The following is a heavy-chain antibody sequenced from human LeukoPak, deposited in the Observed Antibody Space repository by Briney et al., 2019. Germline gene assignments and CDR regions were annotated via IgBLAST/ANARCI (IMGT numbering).Heavy chain of an antibody. CDR2: IWHDGSHK. Sequence: GGSLRLSCAASGFTFSSYSMNWVRQAPGKGLEWITVIWHDGSHKDYADSVKGRFTISRDNSKNTVYLQMNDLRAEDTALYYCARGWGSKVYASAFDVWGQGTMVTVSS. D-gene: IGHD2-8*01. J-gene: IGHJ3*01. V-gene: IGHV3-33*08. CDR1: GFTFSSYS. CDR3: ARGWGSKVYASAFDV.